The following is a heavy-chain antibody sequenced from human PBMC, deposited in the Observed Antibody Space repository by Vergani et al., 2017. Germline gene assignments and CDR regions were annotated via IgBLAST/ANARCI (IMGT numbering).Heavy chain of an antibody. CDR2: IYYSGST. Sequence: QVQLQQWGAGLLKPSETLSLTCTVSGGSISSYYWSWIRQPPGKGLEWIGYIYYSGSTNYNPSLKSRVTISVDTSKNQFSLKLSSVTAADTAVYYCASGSSSWRTSYMDVWGKGTTVTVSS. CDR1: GGSISSYY. CDR3: ASGSSSWRTSYMDV. J-gene: IGHJ6*03. D-gene: IGHD6-13*01. V-gene: IGHV4-59*01.